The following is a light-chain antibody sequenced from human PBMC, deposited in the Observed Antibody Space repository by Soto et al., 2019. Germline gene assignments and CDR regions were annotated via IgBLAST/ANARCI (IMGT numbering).Light chain of an antibody. Sequence: EIVMTQSPAALSLSPGERTTLSCRAIQSVGTNLAWYQQKPGQAPRPLIYSASARTTDVPARFSGSGSGTEFILTISSLQSEDFAVYYCQQYRGWAPTTCGGATKV. CDR3: QQYRGWAPTT. CDR2: SAS. CDR1: QSVGTN. J-gene: IGKJ4*01. V-gene: IGKV3-15*01.